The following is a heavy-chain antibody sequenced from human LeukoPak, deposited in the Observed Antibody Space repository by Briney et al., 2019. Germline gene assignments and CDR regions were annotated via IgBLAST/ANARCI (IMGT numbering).Heavy chain of an antibody. CDR2: ISSSSSYI. D-gene: IGHD3-22*01. Sequence: GGSLRLSCAASGFTFSSYSMNWVRQAPGKGLEWVSSISSSSSYIYYADSVKGRFTISRDNAKNSLSLQMNSLRAEDTAVYYCARGLGHESSAYQYDYWGQGTLVTVSS. CDR3: ARGLGHESSAYQYDY. J-gene: IGHJ4*02. CDR1: GFTFSSYS. V-gene: IGHV3-21*01.